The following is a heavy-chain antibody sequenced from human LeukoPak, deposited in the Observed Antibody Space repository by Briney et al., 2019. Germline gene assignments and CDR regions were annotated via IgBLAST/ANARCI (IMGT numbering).Heavy chain of an antibody. D-gene: IGHD2-2*01. Sequence: GGSLRLSCAASGLTFDDYGMSWVRQAPGKGLEWVSGINWNGGSTGYADSVKGRFTISRDNAKNSLYLQMNSLRAEDTALYHCARDRPSYCSSTSCPDDAFDIWGQGTMVTVSS. CDR2: INWNGGST. V-gene: IGHV3-20*01. CDR1: GLTFDDYG. CDR3: ARDRPSYCSSTSCPDDAFDI. J-gene: IGHJ3*02.